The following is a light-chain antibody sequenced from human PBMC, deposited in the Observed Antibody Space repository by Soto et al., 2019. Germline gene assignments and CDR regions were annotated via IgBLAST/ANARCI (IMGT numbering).Light chain of an antibody. Sequence: DIQMTQSPSSVSASVGDRVTITCRASQSISNYLSWYQQQPGKAPRLLIYAASSLRSGVPSRFSGSGSGTDFTLTISSLQPEDFATYFCQQSYSTPWTFGQGTKVEIK. CDR2: AAS. CDR1: QSISNY. J-gene: IGKJ1*01. CDR3: QQSYSTPWT. V-gene: IGKV1-39*01.